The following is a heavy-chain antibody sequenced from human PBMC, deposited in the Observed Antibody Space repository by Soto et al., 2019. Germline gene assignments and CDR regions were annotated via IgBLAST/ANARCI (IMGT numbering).Heavy chain of an antibody. Sequence: EASVKVSCKASGYTFTRSDINWVRQAPGQGLEWMGWMNPNTGNSGFAQKFQGRVTMTSDTSLSTAYMELSSLRSEDSAVYYCALEGDLTVYDSDSYYFYGMDVWGQGTTVTVSS. D-gene: IGHD3-9*01. CDR2: MNPNTGNS. CDR1: GYTFTRSD. CDR3: ALEGDLTVYDSDSYYFYGMDV. J-gene: IGHJ6*02. V-gene: IGHV1-8*01.